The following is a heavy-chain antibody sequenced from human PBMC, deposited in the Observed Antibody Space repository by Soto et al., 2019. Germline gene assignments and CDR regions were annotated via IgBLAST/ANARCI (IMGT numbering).Heavy chain of an antibody. V-gene: IGHV3-23*01. CDR3: AKVVSITMTPGAFDM. Sequence: GGSLRLSCAASGFTFSSYAMTWVRQAPGKGLEWVSAISGSGTSTYYADSVKGRFTISRDNSKNTLYVQMNSLRAEDTAVYYCAKVVSITMTPGAFDMWGQGTMVTVSS. CDR2: ISGSGTST. CDR1: GFTFSSYA. D-gene: IGHD3-22*01. J-gene: IGHJ3*02.